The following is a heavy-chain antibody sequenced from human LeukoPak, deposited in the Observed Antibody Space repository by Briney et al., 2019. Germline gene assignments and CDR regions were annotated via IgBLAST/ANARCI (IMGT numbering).Heavy chain of an antibody. D-gene: IGHD3-22*01. V-gene: IGHV1-2*02. Sequence: ASVKVSCKASGSTVTGYYMNWVRRAPGQGLEWMGWMNPNSGGTNYAQKFQGRVTMTRDTSISTAYKELSRLRSDDTAVYYCARGRYYDSSGYYGMYYYYYGMDVWGQGTTVTVSS. CDR1: GSTVTGYY. CDR2: MNPNSGGT. J-gene: IGHJ6*02. CDR3: ARGRYYDSSGYYGMYYYYYGMDV.